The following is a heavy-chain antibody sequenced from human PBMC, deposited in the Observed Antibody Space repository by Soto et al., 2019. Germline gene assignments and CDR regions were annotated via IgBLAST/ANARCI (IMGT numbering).Heavy chain of an antibody. V-gene: IGHV3-30-3*01. CDR1: GFTFSTYT. CDR3: ARALYCGDDCYQNPYAIDI. CDR2: ISFHGSNK. Sequence: GGSLRLSCAASGFTFSTYTMHWVRQAPGKGLEWVALISFHGSNKYYADSVKGRFTISRDNSKNTLYLQVNGLTTDDTAVYYCARALYCGDDCYQNPYAIDIWGQGTMVTVSS. J-gene: IGHJ3*02. D-gene: IGHD2-21*02.